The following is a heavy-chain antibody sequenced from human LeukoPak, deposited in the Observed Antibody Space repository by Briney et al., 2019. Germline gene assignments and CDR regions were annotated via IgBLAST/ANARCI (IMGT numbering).Heavy chain of an antibody. J-gene: IGHJ4*02. CDR2: IYYSGST. CDR1: GGSISSSSYY. D-gene: IGHD5-24*01. V-gene: IGHV4-39*01. Sequence: SETLSLTCTVSGGSISSSSYYWGWIRQPPGKGLEWIGSIYYSGSTYYNPSLKSRVTISVDTSKNQFSLKLSSVTAADTAVYYCARTAVEMAYFDYWGQGTLVTVSS. CDR3: ARTAVEMAYFDY.